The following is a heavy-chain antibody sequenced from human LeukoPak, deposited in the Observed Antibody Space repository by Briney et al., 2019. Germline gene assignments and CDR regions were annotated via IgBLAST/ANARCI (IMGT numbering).Heavy chain of an antibody. CDR1: GFTFSSYS. D-gene: IGHD3-9*01. CDR2: ISSSSSYI. CDR3: ARVLRRYFDWFSAGIDY. J-gene: IGHJ4*02. V-gene: IGHV3-21*01. Sequence: GGALRLSCAASGFTFSSYSMNWVRQAPGEGLEWGSSISSSSSYIYYAYSVKGRFTISRDNAKNSLYLQMNSLRAEDTAVYYCARVLRRYFDWFSAGIDYWGQGTLVTVSS.